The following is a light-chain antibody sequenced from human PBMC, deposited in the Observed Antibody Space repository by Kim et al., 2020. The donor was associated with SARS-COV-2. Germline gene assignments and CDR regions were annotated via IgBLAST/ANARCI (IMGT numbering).Light chain of an antibody. CDR1: QSLVHSDGSTY. CDR2: KVS. V-gene: IGKV2-30*02. CDR3: MQGTHWPRT. Sequence: DVVMTQSPLSLPVTLGQPASISCRSSQSLVHSDGSTYLNWFQQRPGQSPRRLFYKVSNRDSGVPDRFSGSGSGTDFTLRISRVEAEDVGGYYCMQGTHWPRTFGQGTKVDIK. J-gene: IGKJ1*01.